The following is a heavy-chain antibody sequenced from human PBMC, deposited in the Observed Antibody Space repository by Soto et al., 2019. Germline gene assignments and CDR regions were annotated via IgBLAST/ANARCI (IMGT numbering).Heavy chain of an antibody. CDR2: IYYSGST. V-gene: IGHV4-30-4*01. J-gene: IGHJ3*02. CDR3: ARGGQWPQYAFDI. Sequence: PSETLSLTCTVSGGSISSGDYYWSWIRQPPGKGLEWIGYIYYSGSTYYNPSLKSRVTISVDTSKNQFSLKLSSVTAADTAVYYCARGGQWPQYAFDIWGQGTMVTVSS. D-gene: IGHD6-19*01. CDR1: GGSISSGDYY.